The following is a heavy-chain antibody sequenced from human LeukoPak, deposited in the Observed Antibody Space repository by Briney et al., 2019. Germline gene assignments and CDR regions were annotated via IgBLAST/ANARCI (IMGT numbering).Heavy chain of an antibody. CDR3: ARLWSPTTVTSFDY. CDR2: ISYDGSNK. CDR1: GFTFSSYA. D-gene: IGHD4-17*01. Sequence: PGGSLRLSCAASGFTFSSYAMQWAPQAPDKGRVWVGVISYDGSNKYYADSVKGRFTISRDNSKHTLNLQMNSLRAEDTAVYYCARLWSPTTVTSFDYWGQGTLVTVSS. J-gene: IGHJ4*02. V-gene: IGHV3-30-3*01.